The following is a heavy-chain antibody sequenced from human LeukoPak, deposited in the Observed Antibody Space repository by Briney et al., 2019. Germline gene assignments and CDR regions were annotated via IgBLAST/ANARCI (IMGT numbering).Heavy chain of an antibody. CDR1: GGSFSGYY. D-gene: IGHD2-2*01. CDR2: INHSGST. CDR3: ARGRGYCSSTSCRTFDY. V-gene: IGHV4-34*01. J-gene: IGHJ4*02. Sequence: SETLSLTCAAYGGSFSGYYWSWIRQPPGKGLEWIGEINHSGSTNYNPSLKSRVTISVDTSKNQFSLKLSSVTAADTAVYYCARGRGYCSSTSCRTFDYWGQGTLVTVSS.